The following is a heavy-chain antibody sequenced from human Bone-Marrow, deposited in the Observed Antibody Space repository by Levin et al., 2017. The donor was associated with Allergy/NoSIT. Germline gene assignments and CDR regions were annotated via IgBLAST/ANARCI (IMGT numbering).Heavy chain of an antibody. CDR3: ASGGFFYYGMDV. CDR1: GYTFSSYA. CDR2: INTNSGNS. D-gene: IGHD3-10*01. J-gene: IGHJ6*02. Sequence: GGSLRLSCKASGYTFSSYAMNWVRQAPGQGLEWMGWINTNSGNSTLAQAFTGRFVFSLDTSVRTTYLQITSLKAEDTAVYYCASGGFFYYGMDVWGQGTTVTVSS. V-gene: IGHV7-4-1*02.